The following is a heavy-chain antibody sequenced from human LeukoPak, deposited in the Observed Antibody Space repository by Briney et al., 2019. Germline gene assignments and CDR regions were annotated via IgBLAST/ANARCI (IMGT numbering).Heavy chain of an antibody. D-gene: IGHD3-10*01. CDR2: ISSSSSYI. V-gene: IGHV3-21*01. CDR1: GFTFSSYA. J-gene: IGHJ4*02. CDR3: VRGAGTRGDY. Sequence: GGSLRLSCAASGFTFSSYAMSWVRQAPGKGLEWVSSISSSSSYIYYADSVKGRFAISRDNAKNSLYLQMNSLRAEDTAVYYCVRGAGTRGDYWGQGTLVTVSS.